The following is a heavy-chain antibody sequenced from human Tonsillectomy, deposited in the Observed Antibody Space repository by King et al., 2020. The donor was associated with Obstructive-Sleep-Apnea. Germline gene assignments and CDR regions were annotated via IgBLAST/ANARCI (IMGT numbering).Heavy chain of an antibody. CDR2: INYSGRT. J-gene: IGHJ4*02. CDR1: GESFSGYY. CDR3: ARGGRWLPGHYFDY. D-gene: IGHD5-24*01. Sequence: VQLPQWGAGLLKPSETLSLTCAVSGESFSGYYWNWIRQPPGKGLEWIGEINYSGRTNYNPSLKSRVTISIDMPKTQFSLKMNPLTAADTAVYYCARGGRWLPGHYFDYWSQGNLVTVSS. V-gene: IGHV4-34*01.